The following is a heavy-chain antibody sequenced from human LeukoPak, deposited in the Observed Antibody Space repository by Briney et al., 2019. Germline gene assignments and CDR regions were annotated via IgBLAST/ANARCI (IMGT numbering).Heavy chain of an antibody. J-gene: IGHJ4*02. Sequence: SVKVSCKASGGTFSSYAISWVRQAPGQGREWMGGIIPIFGTANYAQKFQGRVTITADESTSTAYMELSSLRSEDTAVYYCARGPQDHYDSSGYYYFDYWGQGTLVTVSS. V-gene: IGHV1-69*13. CDR3: ARGPQDHYDSSGYYYFDY. CDR1: GGTFSSYA. D-gene: IGHD3-22*01. CDR2: IIPIFGTA.